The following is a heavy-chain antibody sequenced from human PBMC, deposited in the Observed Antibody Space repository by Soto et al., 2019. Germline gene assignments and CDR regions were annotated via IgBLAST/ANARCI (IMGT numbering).Heavy chain of an antibody. J-gene: IGHJ4*02. CDR2: FYYSGSA. Sequence: PSETLSLTCTVSGDSIRSPTDYWGWIRQPPGKGLEWIGSFYYSGSAYYNPSLKSRVTISIDTSKNQFSLKLRSVTAADTAVYHCARHPYLRGTYRPSYFDPWGQGTLVTVSS. V-gene: IGHV4-39*01. D-gene: IGHD3-16*02. CDR3: ARHPYLRGTYRPSYFDP. CDR1: GDSIRSPTDY.